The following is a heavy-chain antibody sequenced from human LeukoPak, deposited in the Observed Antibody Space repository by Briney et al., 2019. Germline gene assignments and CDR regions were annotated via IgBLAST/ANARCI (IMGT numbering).Heavy chain of an antibody. CDR2: IYYSGST. V-gene: IGHV4-39*01. J-gene: IGHJ4*02. Sequence: SETLSLTCAVSGGSISSSSYYWGWIRQPPGKGLEWIGSIYYSGSTYYNPSLKSRVTISVDTSKNQFSLKLSSVTAADTAVYYCARTRYYYNSRSYGAPYYFDYWGQGTLVTVSS. CDR3: ARTRYYYNSRSYGAPYYFDY. CDR1: GGSISSSSYY. D-gene: IGHD3-10*01.